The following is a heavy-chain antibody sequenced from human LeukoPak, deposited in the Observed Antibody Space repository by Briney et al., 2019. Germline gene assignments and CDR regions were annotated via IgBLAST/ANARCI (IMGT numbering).Heavy chain of an antibody. Sequence: GGSLRLSCAASGFTFSSCWMSWVRQAPGKGLEWVANIKQDGSEKYYVDSVKGRFTISRDNAKNSLYLQMNSLRAEDTAVYYCARVADCSGGSCYSGVVYFDYWGQGTLVAVSS. CDR1: GFTFSSCW. D-gene: IGHD2-15*01. V-gene: IGHV3-7*01. CDR2: IKQDGSEK. CDR3: ARVADCSGGSCYSGVVYFDY. J-gene: IGHJ4*02.